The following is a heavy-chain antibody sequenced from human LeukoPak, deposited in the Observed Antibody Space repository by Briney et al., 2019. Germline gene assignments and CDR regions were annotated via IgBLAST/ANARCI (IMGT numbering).Heavy chain of an antibody. CDR1: GFTFRNYH. Sequence: PGGSLRLSCEASGFTFRNYHMHWVRQAPGKGLEWVANIKTDGSQIYYVDSVKGRFTISRDNAKNSLYLQMNSLRAEDTAVYYCARDLNWETYWGQGTLVSVSS. CDR3: ARDLNWETY. J-gene: IGHJ4*02. D-gene: IGHD7-27*01. V-gene: IGHV3-7*01. CDR2: IKTDGSQI.